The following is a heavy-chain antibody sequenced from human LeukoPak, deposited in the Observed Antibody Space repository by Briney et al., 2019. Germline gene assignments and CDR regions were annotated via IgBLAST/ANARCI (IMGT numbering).Heavy chain of an antibody. CDR1: GFTFSSYG. Sequence: GGSLRLSCAASGFTFSSYGMHWVRQAPGKGLEWVAFIRYDGSNKYYADSVKGRFTISRDNSKNTLYLQMNSLRAEDTAVYYCARASRTYDAFDIWGQGTMVTVSS. CDR2: IRYDGSNK. J-gene: IGHJ3*02. CDR3: ARASRTYDAFDI. V-gene: IGHV3-30*02.